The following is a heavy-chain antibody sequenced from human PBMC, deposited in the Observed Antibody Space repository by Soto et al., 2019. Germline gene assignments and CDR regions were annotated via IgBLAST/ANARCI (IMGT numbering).Heavy chain of an antibody. CDR3: TPGTELGYCTVSSCSSMYV. CDR2: INQDGREK. D-gene: IGHD2-15*01. J-gene: IGHJ6*02. V-gene: IGHV3-7*03. Sequence: PGGSLRLSCAAAGFTSRDYWMSWVRQAPGKGLEWVANINQDGREKFYVDSVKGRLTRSKANLKSSQYLQMHRLRDDDTAVYYCTPGTELGYCTVSSCSSMYVWGQRTTFTDS. CDR1: GFTSRDYW.